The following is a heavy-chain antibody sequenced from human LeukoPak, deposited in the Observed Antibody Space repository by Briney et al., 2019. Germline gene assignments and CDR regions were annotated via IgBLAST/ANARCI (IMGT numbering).Heavy chain of an antibody. Sequence: GGSLRLSCAASGFTFSDHYMDWVRQAPGKGLEWVGRIRNKVNSYITDYAASVKGRFSISRDDSKDSLYLQMSSLTPEDTAVYYCARTYYDSWSGYYGLDVWGQGTTVAVSS. D-gene: IGHD3-3*01. CDR1: GFTFSDHY. V-gene: IGHV3-72*01. CDR2: IRNKVNSYIT. CDR3: ARTYYDSWSGYYGLDV. J-gene: IGHJ6*02.